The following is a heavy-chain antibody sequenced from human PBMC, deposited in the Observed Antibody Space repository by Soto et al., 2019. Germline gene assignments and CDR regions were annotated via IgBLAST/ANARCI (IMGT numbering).Heavy chain of an antibody. Sequence: QVQLVQSGAEVKKPGASVKVSCKASGYSFTSYGISWVRQAPGQGLEWMGWISAYNGNTNYAQKLQGRVTMTTDTSTSTAYREVRSLRSDDTAVYYCARVAITLVRGVSFYYYYGMDVWGQGTTVTVSS. V-gene: IGHV1-18*01. CDR1: GYSFTSYG. J-gene: IGHJ6*02. CDR3: ARVAITLVRGVSFYYYYGMDV. CDR2: ISAYNGNT. D-gene: IGHD3-10*01.